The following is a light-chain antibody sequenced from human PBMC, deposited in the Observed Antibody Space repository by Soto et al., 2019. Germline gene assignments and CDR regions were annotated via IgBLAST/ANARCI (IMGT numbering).Light chain of an antibody. CDR2: AAS. CDR3: QQLNSNPLS. J-gene: IGKJ4*01. Sequence: DIQLTQSPSFLSASVGDRVTITCRASQGINSHLAWYQQKAGKVPKLLIYAASTLQGGVPLRFSGSGSGTVFTLTITSLQPEDCATYYCQQLNSNPLSFGGGTKVEIK. CDR1: QGINSH. V-gene: IGKV1-9*01.